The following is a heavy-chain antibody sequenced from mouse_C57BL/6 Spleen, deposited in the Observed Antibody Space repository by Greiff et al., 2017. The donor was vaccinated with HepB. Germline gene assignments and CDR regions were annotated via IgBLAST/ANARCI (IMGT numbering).Heavy chain of an antibody. J-gene: IGHJ1*03. V-gene: IGHV1-64*01. D-gene: IGHD1-1*01. CDR3: ARSPYYYGSSHWYFDV. CDR1: GYTFTSYW. CDR2: IHPNSGST. Sequence: QVQLQQSGAELVKPGASVKLSCKASGYTFTSYWMHWVKQRPGQGLEWIGMIHPNSGSTNYNEKFKSKATLTVDKSSSTAYMQLSSLTSEDSAVYYCARSPYYYGSSHWYFDVWGTGTTVTVSS.